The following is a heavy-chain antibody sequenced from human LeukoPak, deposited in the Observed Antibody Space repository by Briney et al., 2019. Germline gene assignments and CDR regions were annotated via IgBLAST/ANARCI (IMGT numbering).Heavy chain of an antibody. D-gene: IGHD6-6*01. CDR3: ARRIYSSSTNWFDP. CDR1: GYSFTSYW. CDR2: IYPGDSDT. J-gene: IGHJ5*02. V-gene: IGHV5-51*01. Sequence: GESLKISCKGSGYSFTSYWIGWVRQMPGKGLEWMGIIYPGDSDTRYSPSFQGQVTISAGKSISTAYLQWSSLKASDTAIYYCARRIYSSSTNWFDPWGQGTLVTVSS.